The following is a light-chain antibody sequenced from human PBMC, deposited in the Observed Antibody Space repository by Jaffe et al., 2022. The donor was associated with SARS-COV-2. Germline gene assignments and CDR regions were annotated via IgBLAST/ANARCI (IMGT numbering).Light chain of an antibody. V-gene: IGLV3-1*01. Sequence: SYELTQPPSVSVSPRQTATIACSGDKLGDRYVSWYQQRPGQSPILVVYQDTKRPSGIPERFSGSFSGNTATLTISGTQAMDEADYYCQAWDTNTAAYVFGPGTRVSVL. J-gene: IGLJ1*01. CDR1: KLGDRY. CDR3: QAWDTNTAAYV. CDR2: QDT.